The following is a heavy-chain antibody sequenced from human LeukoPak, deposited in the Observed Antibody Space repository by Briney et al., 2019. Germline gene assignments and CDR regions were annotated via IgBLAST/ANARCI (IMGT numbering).Heavy chain of an antibody. CDR2: ISGSGGST. Sequence: TGGSLRLSCAASGFTFSSYAMSWVRQAPGKGLEWVSAISGSGGSTYYADSVKGRFTISRDNSKSTLYLQMNSLRAEDTAVYYCAKDQGSANWGILAYFDYWGQGTLVTVSS. D-gene: IGHD7-27*01. CDR1: GFTFSSYA. CDR3: AKDQGSANWGILAYFDY. J-gene: IGHJ4*02. V-gene: IGHV3-23*01.